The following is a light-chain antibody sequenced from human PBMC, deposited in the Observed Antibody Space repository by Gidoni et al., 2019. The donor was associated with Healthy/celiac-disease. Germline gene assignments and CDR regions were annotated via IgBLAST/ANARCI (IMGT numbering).Light chain of an antibody. Sequence: AIQMTQSPSSLSASVGDRVTITRRASQGISTDLGWYQQKPGKAPKLLIYAASSLPSGVPSRFSGSGSGTDFTLTISSLQPEDFATYYCLQDYNYPSTFGQGTKVEIK. CDR1: QGISTD. V-gene: IGKV1-6*01. CDR2: AAS. CDR3: LQDYNYPST. J-gene: IGKJ1*01.